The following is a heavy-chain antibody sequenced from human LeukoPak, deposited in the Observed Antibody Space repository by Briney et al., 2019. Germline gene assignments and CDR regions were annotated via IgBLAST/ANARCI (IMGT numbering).Heavy chain of an antibody. Sequence: GASVKVSCKASGGTFSSYAISWVRQAPGQGLERMGGIIPIFGKANYAQKFQGRVTITTDESTSTAYMELNSLRAEDTAVYYCAGRQMVAATLFDYWGQGTLVTVSS. CDR1: GGTFSSYA. CDR2: IIPIFGKA. J-gene: IGHJ4*02. CDR3: AGRQMVAATLFDY. D-gene: IGHD2-15*01. V-gene: IGHV1-69*05.